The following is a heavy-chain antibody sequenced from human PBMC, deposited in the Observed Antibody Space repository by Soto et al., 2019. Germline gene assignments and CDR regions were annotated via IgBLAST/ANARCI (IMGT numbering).Heavy chain of an antibody. CDR3: ARVGIYSSGWFQCFDY. J-gene: IGHJ4*02. D-gene: IGHD6-19*01. CDR1: GFTFSSYS. CDR2: ISSSSSYI. V-gene: IGHV3-21*01. Sequence: PGGSLRLSCAASGFTFSSYSMNWVRQAPGKGLEWVSSISSSSSYIYYADSVKGRFTISRDNAKNSLYLQMNSLRAEDTAVYYCARVGIYSSGWFQCFDYWGQGTLVTVSS.